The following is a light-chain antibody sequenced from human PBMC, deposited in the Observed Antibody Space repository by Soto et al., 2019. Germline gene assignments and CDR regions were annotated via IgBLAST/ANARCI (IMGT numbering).Light chain of an antibody. Sequence: EIVLTQSPGTLSLSPGERATLSCRASQSVSSSHLAWYQQKPSQAPRLLIYGASSRATGIPDRFSGSGSGTDFTLTVSRLEPEDFAVYYCQQYGSSSYTFGQGTKLEIK. J-gene: IGKJ2*01. CDR2: GAS. V-gene: IGKV3-20*01. CDR3: QQYGSSSYT. CDR1: QSVSSSH.